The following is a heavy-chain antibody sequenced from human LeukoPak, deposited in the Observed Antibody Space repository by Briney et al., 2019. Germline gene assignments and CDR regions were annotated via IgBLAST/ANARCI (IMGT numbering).Heavy chain of an antibody. CDR2: ITSSGST. Sequence: GGSLRLSCAASGFTFNNYAMNWVRQAPGKGLEWVSVITSSGSTYYADSVKGRFTISRDNSKNTLYLQMNSLRAEDTAVYYCARDSPESWFDPWGQGTLVTVSS. CDR3: ARDSPESWFDP. J-gene: IGHJ5*02. D-gene: IGHD1-14*01. CDR1: GFTFNNYA. V-gene: IGHV3-23*01.